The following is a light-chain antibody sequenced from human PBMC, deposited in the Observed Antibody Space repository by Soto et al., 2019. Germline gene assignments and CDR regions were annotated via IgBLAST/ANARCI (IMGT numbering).Light chain of an antibody. Sequence: AIQMTQSPSSLSASVGDRVIITCRASQAIRNDLGWYQQKPGKAPKLLIYTASTLQSGVPSRFSVSGSGSDFTLTIRSLQPEDSATYYCLHDYSYPRTFGQGTKVDSK. CDR2: TAS. J-gene: IGKJ1*01. CDR3: LHDYSYPRT. CDR1: QAIRND. V-gene: IGKV1-6*01.